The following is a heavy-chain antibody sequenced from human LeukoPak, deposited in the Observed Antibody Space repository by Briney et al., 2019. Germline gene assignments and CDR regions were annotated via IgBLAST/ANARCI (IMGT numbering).Heavy chain of an antibody. CDR3: ARQEAQYDSSGYYYPNWFDP. CDR2: IYPGDSDT. V-gene: IGHV5-51*01. Sequence: GESLKISCKGSGYSFTSYWIGWVRQMPGKGLEWMGIIYPGDSDTRYSPSFQGQVTISADKSIRTAYLQWSSLKASDTAMYYCARQEAQYDSSGYYYPNWFDPWGQGTLVTVSS. J-gene: IGHJ5*02. D-gene: IGHD3-22*01. CDR1: GYSFTSYW.